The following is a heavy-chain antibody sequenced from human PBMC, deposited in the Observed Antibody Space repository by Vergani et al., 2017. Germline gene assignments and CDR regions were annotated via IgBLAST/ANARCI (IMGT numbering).Heavy chain of an antibody. CDR1: GGSFSGYY. CDR3: ARGGTYYYGSGSYSNYMDV. CDR2: INHSGST. D-gene: IGHD3-10*01. J-gene: IGHJ6*03. V-gene: IGHV4-34*01. Sequence: QVQLQQWGAGLLKPSETLSLTCAVYGGSFSGYYWSWIRQPPGKGLEWSGEINHSGSTNYNPSLKSRVTISVDTSKNQFSLKLSSVTAADTAVYYCARGGTYYYGSGSYSNYMDVWGKGTTVTVSS.